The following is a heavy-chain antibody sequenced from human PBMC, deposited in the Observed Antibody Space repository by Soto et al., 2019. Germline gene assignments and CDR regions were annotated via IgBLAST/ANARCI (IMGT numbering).Heavy chain of an antibody. Sequence: QVHLVQSGAEVKKPGASVKVSCKASGYTFTSYAMHWVRQAPGHRLEWMGWINAGNGNTAYSQKLQVRVTITRDTSASTAYMELSSLRSEDTAVYYCARRVWDPPTYSYGIDVWGQGTTVTVSS. D-gene: IGHD1-1*01. V-gene: IGHV1-3*01. CDR2: INAGNGNT. CDR3: ARRVWDPPTYSYGIDV. CDR1: GYTFTSYA. J-gene: IGHJ6*02.